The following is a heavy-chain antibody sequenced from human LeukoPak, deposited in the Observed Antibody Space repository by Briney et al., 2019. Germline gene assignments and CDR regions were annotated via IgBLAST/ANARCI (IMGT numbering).Heavy chain of an antibody. Sequence: PGGSLRLSCAASGFTVSSNYMSWVRQAPGKGLEWVSVIYSGGSTYYADSVKGRFTISRDNSKNTLYLQMNSLRAEDAAVYYCARSLYLVPAATGAFDPWGQGTLVTVSS. D-gene: IGHD2-2*01. CDR3: ARSLYLVPAATGAFDP. CDR2: IYSGGST. CDR1: GFTVSSNY. V-gene: IGHV3-53*01. J-gene: IGHJ5*02.